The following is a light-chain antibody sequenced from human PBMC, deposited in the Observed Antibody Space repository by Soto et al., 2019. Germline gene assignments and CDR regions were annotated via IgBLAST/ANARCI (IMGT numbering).Light chain of an antibody. CDR1: QSVSSK. Sequence: IVLTQSPGTLSLSPGERATLSCRASQSVSSKLAWYQQKPGQAPRLLIYGASSRATGIPDRFSGSGSGTDFTLTISRLEPEDFAVYYCQQYGSSPRTFGQGTKVDIK. V-gene: IGKV3-20*01. CDR3: QQYGSSPRT. J-gene: IGKJ1*01. CDR2: GAS.